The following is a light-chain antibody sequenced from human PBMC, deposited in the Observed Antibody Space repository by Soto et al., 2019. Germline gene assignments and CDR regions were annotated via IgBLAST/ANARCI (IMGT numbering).Light chain of an antibody. V-gene: IGLV3-21*02. Sequence: SYVLTQPPSVSLAPGQTARITCEGDKIGRRSVHWYQLRPGQAPVLLVYDNSDRPAVVPERFSGSNSGNTATLTIARVEAGDEAAYYCQVWDCSTETVLFGGGTKLTVL. CDR2: DNS. CDR1: KIGRRS. J-gene: IGLJ2*01. CDR3: QVWDCSTETVL.